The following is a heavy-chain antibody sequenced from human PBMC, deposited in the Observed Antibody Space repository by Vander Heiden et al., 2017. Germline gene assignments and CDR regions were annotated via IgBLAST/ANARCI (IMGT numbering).Heavy chain of an antibody. J-gene: IGHJ2*01. V-gene: IGHV3-30*01. D-gene: IGHD3-3*01. CDR2: VSYDGDNK. CDR3: ARGGGGYYYWYFDI. CDR1: GSTFSSYT. Sequence: QGDLVDSGGGVVQPGRSLRLPCAASGSTFSSYTMHWVRQVPGKGLEWVAVVSYDGDNKSYADSVKGRFTISRDNSKNTVYLQMNSLRAEDTAVYYCARGGGGYYYWYFDIWGRGTLVTVSS.